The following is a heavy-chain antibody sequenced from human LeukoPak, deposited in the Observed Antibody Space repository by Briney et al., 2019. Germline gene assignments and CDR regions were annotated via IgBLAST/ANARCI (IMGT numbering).Heavy chain of an antibody. CDR3: AREGYTAMDYYYYYYMDV. J-gene: IGHJ6*03. CDR1: GFTFSSYA. Sequence: PGRSLRLSCAASGFTFSSYAMHWVRQAPGKGLEWVAVISYDGSNKYYADSVKGRFTISRDNSKNTLYLQMNSLRAEDTAVYYCAREGYTAMDYYYYYYMDVWGKGTTVTVSS. CDR2: ISYDGSNK. V-gene: IGHV3-30-3*01. D-gene: IGHD5-18*01.